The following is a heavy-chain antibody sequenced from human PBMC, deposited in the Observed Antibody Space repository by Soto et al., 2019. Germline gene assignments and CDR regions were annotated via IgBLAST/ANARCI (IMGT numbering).Heavy chain of an antibody. Sequence: TSVKVSCEACGDSYTSYGISWVRQAPGQGLEWMGWISAYNGNTNYAQKPQGRVTMTTDTSTSTAYMELRSLRSDDTAVYYCARSDSSGYYFWFDPWGQGTLVTVSS. CDR1: GDSYTSYG. J-gene: IGHJ5*02. CDR3: ARSDSSGYYFWFDP. D-gene: IGHD3-22*01. CDR2: ISAYNGNT. V-gene: IGHV1-18*01.